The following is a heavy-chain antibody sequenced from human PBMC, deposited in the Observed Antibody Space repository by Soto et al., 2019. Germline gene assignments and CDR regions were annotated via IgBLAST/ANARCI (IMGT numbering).Heavy chain of an antibody. D-gene: IGHD4-4*01. V-gene: IGHV5-51*01. CDR1: GYSFTSYW. Sequence: GESLKISCKGSGYSFTSYWIGWVRQMPGKGLEWMGIIYPGDSDTRYSPSFQGQVTISADKSISTAYLQWSSLKASDTAMYYCARTLVNDYSNYVSFDYWGQGTLVTVSS. J-gene: IGHJ4*02. CDR2: IYPGDSDT. CDR3: ARTLVNDYSNYVSFDY.